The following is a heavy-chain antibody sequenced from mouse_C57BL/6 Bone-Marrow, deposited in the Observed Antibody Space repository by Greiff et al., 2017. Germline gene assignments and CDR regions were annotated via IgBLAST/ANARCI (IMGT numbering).Heavy chain of an antibody. CDR3: TPITTGVADWYFDV. CDR2: IDPENGDT. Sequence: VQLQQPGAELVKPGASVKMSCTASGFNIKDDYMHWVKQRHEQGLEWIGWIDPENGDTEYASKFQGKATVTADTSSNTAYLQLSGLTSEDTAVYYCTPITTGVADWYFDVWGTGTTVTVSS. V-gene: IGHV14-4*01. CDR1: GFNIKDDY. J-gene: IGHJ1*03. D-gene: IGHD1-1*01.